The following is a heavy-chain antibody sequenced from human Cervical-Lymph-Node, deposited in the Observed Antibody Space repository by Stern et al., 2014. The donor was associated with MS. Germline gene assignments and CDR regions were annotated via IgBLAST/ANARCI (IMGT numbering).Heavy chain of an antibody. J-gene: IGHJ6*02. V-gene: IGHV2-70*01. CDR3: ARIPFFYSTAYYYYGMDV. CDR2: IDWDDDK. D-gene: IGHD4-11*01. CDR1: GFSLSTSGMC. Sequence: QVNLKESGPALVKPTQTLTLTCTFSGFSLSTSGMCVSWIRQPPGQDLVWLALIDWDDDKYYGTSLKTRLTISKDTSKNQVVLTMANMDPVDTATYYCARIPFFYSTAYYYYGMDVWGQGTTVTVSS.